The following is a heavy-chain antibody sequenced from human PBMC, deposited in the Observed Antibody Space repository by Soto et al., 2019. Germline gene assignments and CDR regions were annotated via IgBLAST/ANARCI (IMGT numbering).Heavy chain of an antibody. CDR3: ARSGSGSYAGNLDH. D-gene: IGHD1-26*01. V-gene: IGHV4-31*03. J-gene: IGHJ4*02. Sequence: QVRLQESGPGLVKPSQTLSLSCTVSGGSISSGTYYWSWIRQHPGKGLEWIGHIYYSGSTYYNPSRKSRVTIAVDTSKHQFSLKLSSVTAADTAVYYCARSGSGSYAGNLDHWCQGTLVTVPS. CDR2: IYYSGST. CDR1: GGSISSGTYY.